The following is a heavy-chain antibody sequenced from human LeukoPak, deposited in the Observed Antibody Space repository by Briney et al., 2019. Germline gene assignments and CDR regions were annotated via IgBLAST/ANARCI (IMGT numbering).Heavy chain of an antibody. J-gene: IGHJ4*02. V-gene: IGHV4-39*07. CDR1: GGSISSSSYY. CDR3: ARDGSGSYPPEHFDY. Sequence: SETLSLTCTVSGGSISSSSYYWGWIRQPPGKGLEWIGSIYYSGSTYYNPSLKSRVTISVNTSKNQFSLKLSSVTAADTAVYYCARDGSGSYPPEHFDYWGQGTLVTVSS. D-gene: IGHD1-26*01. CDR2: IYYSGST.